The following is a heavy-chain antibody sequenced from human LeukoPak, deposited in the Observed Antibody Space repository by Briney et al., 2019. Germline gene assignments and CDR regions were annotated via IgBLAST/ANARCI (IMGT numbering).Heavy chain of an antibody. J-gene: IGHJ3*02. CDR2: IKQDGSER. CDR3: ARDYFDSGNYYDAFDI. V-gene: IGHV3-7*04. Sequence: GGSLRLSFTGSGFAFSSYWMNWVRQAPGKGLEGVANIKQDGSERYYVDSVKGRFTISRDNAKNSLYLQMNSLRAEDTAVYYCARDYFDSGNYYDAFDIWGQGTMVTVYS. D-gene: IGHD3-9*01. CDR1: GFAFSSYW.